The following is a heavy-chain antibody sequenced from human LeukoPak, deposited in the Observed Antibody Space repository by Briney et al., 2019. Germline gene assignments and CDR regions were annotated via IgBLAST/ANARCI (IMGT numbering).Heavy chain of an antibody. CDR1: GGTFSSYA. D-gene: IGHD1-26*01. V-gene: IGHV1-69*04. CDR3: ATLWGLFDY. CDR2: IIPILGIA. J-gene: IGHJ4*02. Sequence: SVTVSCKASGGTFSSYAISWVRQAPGQGLEWMGRIIPILGIANYAQKFQGRVTITADKSTSTAHMELSRLRSDDTAVYYCATLWGLFDYWGQGTLVTVSS.